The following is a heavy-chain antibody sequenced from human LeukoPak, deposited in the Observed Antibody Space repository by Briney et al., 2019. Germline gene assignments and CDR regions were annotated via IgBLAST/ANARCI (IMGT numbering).Heavy chain of an antibody. J-gene: IGHJ4*02. CDR2: IYTSGST. Sequence: TLSLTCTVSGGSISSGSYYWSWIRQPAGKGLEWIGRIYTSGSTNYNPSLKSRLTISIDTSKNQFSMKLSPVTADDTAVHFCARGREVYGSGSYYSHLDYWGQGTLVTVSS. CDR1: GGSISSGSYY. V-gene: IGHV4-61*02. CDR3: ARGREVYGSGSYYSHLDY. D-gene: IGHD3-10*01.